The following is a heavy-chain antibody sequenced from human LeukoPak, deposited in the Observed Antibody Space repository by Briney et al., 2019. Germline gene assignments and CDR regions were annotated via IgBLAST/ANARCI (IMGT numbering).Heavy chain of an antibody. CDR3: AKGYYGSGSYGWFDY. Sequence: GGSLRLSCAASGFTFSSSAMNWVRQAPGKGVEGVSTISGSGDRTYYADSVKGRFTISRDNSKNTLFLQMNSLRAEDTAVYYCAKGYYGSGSYGWFDYWGQGTLVTVSS. J-gene: IGHJ4*02. CDR1: GFTFSSSA. D-gene: IGHD3-10*01. CDR2: ISGSGDRT. V-gene: IGHV3-23*01.